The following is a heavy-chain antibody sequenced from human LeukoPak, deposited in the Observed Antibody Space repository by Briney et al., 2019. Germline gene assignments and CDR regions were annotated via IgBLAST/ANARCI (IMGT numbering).Heavy chain of an antibody. CDR3: ASLVANWNDDRRFDY. V-gene: IGHV3-30*03. CDR1: GFTFSSYG. Sequence: PGRSLRLSCAASGFTFSSYGMHWVRQAPGKGLEWVAVISYDGSNKYYADSVKGRFTISRDNSKNTLYLQMNSLRAEDTAVYYCASLVANWNDDRRFDYWGQGTLVTVSS. D-gene: IGHD1-1*01. J-gene: IGHJ4*02. CDR2: ISYDGSNK.